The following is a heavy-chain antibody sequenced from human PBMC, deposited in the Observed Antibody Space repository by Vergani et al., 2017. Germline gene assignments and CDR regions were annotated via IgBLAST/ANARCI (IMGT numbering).Heavy chain of an antibody. CDR1: GFPFSSYW. CDR2: IKQDGSEK. CDR3: AREGGFGDLDY. V-gene: IGHV3-7*05. Sequence: EVQLVESGGGLVQPGGSLRLSCAASGFPFSSYWMSWVRQAPGKGLEWVANIKQDGSEKYYVDSVKGRFTISRDNAKNSLYLQMNSLRAEDTAVYYCAREGGFGDLDYWGQGTLVTVSS. D-gene: IGHD3-10*01. J-gene: IGHJ4*02.